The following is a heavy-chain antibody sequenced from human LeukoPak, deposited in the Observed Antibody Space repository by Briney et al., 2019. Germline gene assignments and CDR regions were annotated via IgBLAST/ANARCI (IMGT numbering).Heavy chain of an antibody. CDR1: GFSFSTYA. J-gene: IGHJ4*02. CDR3: AKAQPITIFGVVNTNFDY. Sequence: GGSVRLSCADSGFSFSTYAVSWVRQAPGKGLEWVSSISHSGGTTYYADSLKGRFTISRDNSNVYLQMNSLRAEDTAVYYCAKAQPITIFGVVNTNFDYWGQGTLVTVSS. D-gene: IGHD3-3*01. CDR2: ISHSGGTT. V-gene: IGHV3-23*01.